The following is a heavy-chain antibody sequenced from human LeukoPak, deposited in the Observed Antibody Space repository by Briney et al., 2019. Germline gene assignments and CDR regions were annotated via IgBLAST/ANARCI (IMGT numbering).Heavy chain of an antibody. CDR3: ARESNYHGSGTGWFDP. Sequence: SETLSLTCTVSGGSISNYYWSWIRQPPGKGLEWIGYYSGSTYYNPFLKSRVTISVDTSKNQLSLKLSSVTAADTALYYCARESNYHGSGTGWFDPWGQGTLVTVSS. V-gene: IGHV4-59*12. J-gene: IGHJ5*02. D-gene: IGHD3-10*01. CDR1: GGSISNYY. CDR2: YSGST.